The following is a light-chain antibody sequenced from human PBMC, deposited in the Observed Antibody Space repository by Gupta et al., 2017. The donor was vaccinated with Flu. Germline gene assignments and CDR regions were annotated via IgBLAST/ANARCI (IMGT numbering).Light chain of an antibody. V-gene: IGKV3-11*01. CDR2: EAS. Sequence: PGTLSLAPGERATLSCRASLSVSNYLAWYQQKPGQAPRLLFYEASKRATGIPGRFSGGGSGTDFTLTISSLEPEDFAVYYCQQRSSWPRTFGQGTKVEIK. CDR1: LSVSNY. CDR3: QQRSSWPRT. J-gene: IGKJ1*01.